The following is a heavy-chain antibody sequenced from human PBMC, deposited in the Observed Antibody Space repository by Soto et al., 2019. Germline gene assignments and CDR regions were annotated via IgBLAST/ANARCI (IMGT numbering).Heavy chain of an antibody. CDR3: ARGGIQLSYAFDY. J-gene: IGHJ4*02. V-gene: IGHV4-4*07. Sequence: QVQLQESGPRLVKPSETLSLTCSVSGSSFSNFYWSWIRQSAGKGLEWIGRIYTSGATSYNPSLKSRVTMSVDTSQTQMSLGVRSVTAADTAVYFCARGGIQLSYAFDYWGPGILVTVSS. CDR2: IYTSGAT. CDR1: GSSFSNFY. D-gene: IGHD1-1*01.